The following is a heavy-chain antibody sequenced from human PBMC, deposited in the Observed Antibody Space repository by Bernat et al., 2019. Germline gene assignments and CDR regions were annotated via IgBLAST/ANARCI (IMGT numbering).Heavy chain of an antibody. CDR3: ARVGGIAAAGQIDY. D-gene: IGHD6-13*01. J-gene: IGHJ4*02. V-gene: IGHV1-2*02. CDR2: INPNSGGT. Sequence: QLVQSGPEVKKPGTSVKVSCKASGYTFTGYYMHWVRQAPGQGLEWMGWINPNSGGTNYAQKFQGRVTMTRDTSISTAYMELSRLRSDDTAVYYCARVGGIAAAGQIDYWGQGTLVTVSS. CDR1: GYTFTGYY.